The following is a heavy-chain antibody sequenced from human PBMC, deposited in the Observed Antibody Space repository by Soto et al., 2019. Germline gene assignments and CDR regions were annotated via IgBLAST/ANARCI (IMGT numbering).Heavy chain of an antibody. Sequence: LRLSCAASGFTFRRYAMSWVRQAPGKGLEWVSTISGSGDNTYYKDSVKGRFTISRDNSKNTLYLEMNSLRAEDTAVYFCASFPVYDYGYDDDYWGQGTLVTVSS. V-gene: IGHV3-23*01. CDR1: GFTFRRYA. J-gene: IGHJ4*02. D-gene: IGHD4-17*01. CDR3: ASFPVYDYGYDDDY. CDR2: ISGSGDNT.